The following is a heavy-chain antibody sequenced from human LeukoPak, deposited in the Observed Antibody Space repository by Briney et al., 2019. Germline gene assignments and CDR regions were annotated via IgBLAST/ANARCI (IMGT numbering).Heavy chain of an antibody. V-gene: IGHV3-33*01. CDR1: GYTFTGYY. CDR3: ARDDGGSSSDY. CDR2: IWYDGSNK. Sequence: GASVKVSCKASGYTFTGYYMHWVRQAPGKGLEWVAVIWYDGSNKYYADSVKGRFTISRDNSKNTLYLQMNSLRAEDTAVYYCARDDGGSSSDYWGQGTLVTVSS. J-gene: IGHJ4*02. D-gene: IGHD6-6*01.